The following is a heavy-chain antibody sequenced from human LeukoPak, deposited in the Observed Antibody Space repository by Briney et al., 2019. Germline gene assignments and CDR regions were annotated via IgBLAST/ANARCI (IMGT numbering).Heavy chain of an antibody. CDR1: GGSFSGYY. V-gene: IGHV4-34*01. CDR3: ARGPSAGARGYYYYYYYMDV. CDR2: INHSGST. Sequence: SETLSLTCGVYGGSFSGYYWSWIRQPPGKGLEWIGEINHSGSTNYNPSLKSRVTISVDTSKNQFSLKLSSVTAADMAVYYCARGPSAGARGYYYYYYYMDVWGKGTTVTVSS. J-gene: IGHJ6*03. D-gene: IGHD6-13*01.